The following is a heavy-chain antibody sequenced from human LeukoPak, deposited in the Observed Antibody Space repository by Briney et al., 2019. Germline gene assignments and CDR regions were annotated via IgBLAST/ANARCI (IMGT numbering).Heavy chain of an antibody. CDR1: GFTFSNYH. V-gene: IGHV3-48*01. CDR2: ISSSSSSM. CDR3: ARSRTSPYYDFWSGYSDY. J-gene: IGHJ4*02. D-gene: IGHD3-3*01. Sequence: GGSLRLSCAASGFTFSNYHMNWVRQAPGKGLEWVSYISSSSSSMYYADSVKGRFTISRDNAKNSLYLQMNSLRAEDTAVYYCARSRTSPYYDFWSGYSDYWGQGTLVTVSS.